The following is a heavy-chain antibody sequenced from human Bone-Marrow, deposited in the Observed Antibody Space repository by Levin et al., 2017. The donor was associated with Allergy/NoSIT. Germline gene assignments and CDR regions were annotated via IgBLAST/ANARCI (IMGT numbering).Heavy chain of an antibody. CDR1: GYTFTSYD. CDR3: ARVINSTDLYYFDY. D-gene: IGHD6-13*01. CDR2: MNPNSGNT. J-gene: IGHJ4*02. V-gene: IGHV1-8*01. Sequence: GESLKISCKASGYTFTSYDINWVRQATGQGLEWMGWMNPNSGNTGYAQKFQGRVTMTRNTSISTAYMELSSLRSEDTAVYYCARVINSTDLYYFDYWGQGTLVTVSS.